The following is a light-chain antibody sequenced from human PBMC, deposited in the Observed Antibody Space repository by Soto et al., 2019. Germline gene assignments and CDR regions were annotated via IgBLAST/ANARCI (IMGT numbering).Light chain of an antibody. J-gene: IGLJ1*01. CDR1: SSNIGNNY. CDR2: DNN. Sequence: QSVLTQPPSVSAAPGQKGTISCSGSSSNIGNNYVSWYQQLPGTAPKLLIYDNNKRPSGIPDRFSGSKSGTSATLGITGLQTGDEADYYCGTWDSSLSSYVFGPGTTVTVL. CDR3: GTWDSSLSSYV. V-gene: IGLV1-51*01.